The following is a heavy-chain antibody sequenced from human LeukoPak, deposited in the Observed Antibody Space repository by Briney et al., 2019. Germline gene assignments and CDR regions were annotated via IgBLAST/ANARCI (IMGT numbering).Heavy chain of an antibody. CDR3: ARDRTSTNWFDP. J-gene: IGHJ5*02. Sequence: ASVEVSCKAFGYTFTDYYIHWVRQAPGQGLEWMGRINPNSGGTNYAQKFQGRVTLTRDTSITTAYMDLSRLTSDDTAVYYCARDRTSTNWFDPWGQRTLVTVSS. CDR1: GYTFTDYY. CDR2: INPNSGGT. D-gene: IGHD2-2*01. V-gene: IGHV1-2*06.